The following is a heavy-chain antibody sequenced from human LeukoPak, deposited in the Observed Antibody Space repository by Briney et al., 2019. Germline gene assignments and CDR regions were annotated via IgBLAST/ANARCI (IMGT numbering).Heavy chain of an antibody. CDR2: YYYSGST. CDR1: GYSISSDYH. J-gene: IGHJ4*02. Sequence: SETLSLTCAVSGYSISSDYHWGWIRPPPGKGLGGIGSYYYSGSTYYIPSLKSRVTISVDPSKNQCSLKLSSVTAADSAVYYCARLYYDSSGYYQICYFDYWGQGTLVTVSS. D-gene: IGHD3-22*01. CDR3: ARLYYDSSGYYQICYFDY. V-gene: IGHV4-38-2*01.